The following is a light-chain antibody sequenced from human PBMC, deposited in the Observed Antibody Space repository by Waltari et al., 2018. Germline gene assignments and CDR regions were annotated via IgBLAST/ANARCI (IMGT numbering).Light chain of an antibody. Sequence: QSILTQPTSVSGAPGQRVTSSCTGSSSNTGAGHDVHWYQALPGTAPKLHIYGNNNRPSGVPDRFSGSKSGSSASLAINGLQAEDEADYYCQSFDSNVRGGVVFGGGTKVTVL. CDR1: SSNTGAGHD. J-gene: IGLJ3*02. CDR2: GNN. V-gene: IGLV1-40*01. CDR3: QSFDSNVRGGVV.